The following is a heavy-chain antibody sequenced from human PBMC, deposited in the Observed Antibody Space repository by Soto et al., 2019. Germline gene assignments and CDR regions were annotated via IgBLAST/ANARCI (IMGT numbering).Heavy chain of an antibody. CDR3: TPDLSTRGKGEFDY. CDR2: VKSGAAT. CDR1: GFTFTHAW. Sequence: EVQLVESGGDLVKPGESLRLSCAASGFTFTHAWFNWVRQAPGKGLEWVGRVKSGAATDYPAPVKGRFTVSRDDSQNTVFLQMNSLKIEDTAMYYCTPDLSTRGKGEFDYWGQGTLVTVSS. V-gene: IGHV3-15*07. J-gene: IGHJ4*02. D-gene: IGHD1-26*01.